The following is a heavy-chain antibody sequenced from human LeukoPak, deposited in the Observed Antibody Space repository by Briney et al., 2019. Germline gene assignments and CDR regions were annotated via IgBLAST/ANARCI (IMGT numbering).Heavy chain of an antibody. D-gene: IGHD5-18*01. Sequence: GGSLRLSCAASGFTFSSYAMHWVRQAPGKGLEYVSAISSNGGSTYYANSVKGRFTISRDNSKNTLYLQMGSLRAEDMAVYYCARAVDTAMVTSWGQGTLVTVSS. CDR1: GFTFSSYA. CDR3: ARAVDTAMVTS. J-gene: IGHJ5*02. CDR2: ISSNGGST. V-gene: IGHV3-64*01.